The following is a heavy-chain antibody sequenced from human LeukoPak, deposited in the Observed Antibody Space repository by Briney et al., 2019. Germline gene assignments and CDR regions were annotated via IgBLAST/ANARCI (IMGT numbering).Heavy chain of an antibody. CDR1: GYTFTSYG. Sequence: ASVKVSCKASGYTFTSYGISWVQQAPGQGLEWMGWISAYNGNTNYAQKLQGRVTMTTDTSTSTAYMELRSLRSDDTAVYYCAGMSHGGSFDYWGQGTLVTVSS. CDR3: AGMSHGGSFDY. D-gene: IGHD3-16*01. V-gene: IGHV1-18*01. J-gene: IGHJ4*02. CDR2: ISAYNGNT.